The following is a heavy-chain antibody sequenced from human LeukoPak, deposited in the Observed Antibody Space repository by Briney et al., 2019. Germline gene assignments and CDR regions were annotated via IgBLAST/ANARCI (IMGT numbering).Heavy chain of an antibody. V-gene: IGHV5-51*01. Sequence: GESLKISCKGSGYSFTSYWIGWVRQMPGKDLEWLAIINPGDSDTRYSPSFQGKVTISADKTINTPYLQWSSLKASDSAMYYCVRPAASGWYDSWGQGTPVSV. D-gene: IGHD1-26*01. CDR2: INPGDSDT. CDR1: GYSFTSYW. J-gene: IGHJ5*01. CDR3: VRPAASGWYDS.